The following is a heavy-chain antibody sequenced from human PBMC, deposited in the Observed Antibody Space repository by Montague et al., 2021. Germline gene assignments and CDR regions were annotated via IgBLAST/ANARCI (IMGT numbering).Heavy chain of an antibody. J-gene: IGHJ6*02. CDR2: IYYSRKT. CDR3: AVTNPYYYYGMDV. V-gene: IGHV4-59*01. D-gene: IGHD1-14*01. Sequence: SETLSLTCSVSGASISDYNWSWIRQPPGKGLEWIGYIYYSRKTNYNPSLKSRVTISVDTSKNQFSLKLSSVTAADTAFYYCAVTNPYYYYGMDVWGQGTMVTVSS. CDR1: GASISDYN.